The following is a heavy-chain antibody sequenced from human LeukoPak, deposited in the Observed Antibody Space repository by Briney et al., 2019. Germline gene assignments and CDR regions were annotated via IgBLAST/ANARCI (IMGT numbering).Heavy chain of an antibody. CDR1: GFTFSSFW. Sequence: GGSLRLSCAAAGFTFSSFWMTWVRQAPGKGLEWVANIRQDGSEEYYVDSVKGRFTISRDNSKNTLYLQMNSLRAEDTAVYYCAKDVGIAAARGYFDYWGQGTLVTVSS. V-gene: IGHV3-7*05. J-gene: IGHJ4*02. CDR2: IRQDGSEE. CDR3: AKDVGIAAARGYFDY. D-gene: IGHD6-13*01.